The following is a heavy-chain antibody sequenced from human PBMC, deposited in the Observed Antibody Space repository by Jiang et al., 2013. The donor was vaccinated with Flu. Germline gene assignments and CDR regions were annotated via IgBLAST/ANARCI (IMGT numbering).Heavy chain of an antibody. CDR2: INPSGGST. CDR1: GYTFTSYY. CDR3: ARDDCSGGSCYSGWFDP. J-gene: IGHJ5*02. Sequence: GAEVKKPGASVKVSCKASGYTFTSYYMHWVRQAPGQGLEWMGIINPSGGSTSYAQKFQGRVTMTRDTSTSTVYMELSSLRSEDTAVYYCARDDCSGGSCYSGWFDPWGQGTLVTVSS. D-gene: IGHD2-15*01. V-gene: IGHV1-46*01.